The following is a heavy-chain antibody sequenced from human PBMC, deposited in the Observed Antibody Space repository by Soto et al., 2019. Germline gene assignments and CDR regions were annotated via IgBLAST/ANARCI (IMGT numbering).Heavy chain of an antibody. J-gene: IGHJ4*02. CDR2: ISGSGGST. V-gene: IGHV3-23*01. CDR1: GFTFSSYA. CDR3: AKDRRYSSRMLDY. D-gene: IGHD6-13*01. Sequence: EVQLLESGGGLVQPGGSLRLSCAASGFTFSSYAMSWVRQAPGKGLEWVSAISGSGGSTFYADSVKGRFTISRDNSKNTLYLQMNSLRAEDTAVYYCAKDRRYSSRMLDYWGQGTLVTVSS.